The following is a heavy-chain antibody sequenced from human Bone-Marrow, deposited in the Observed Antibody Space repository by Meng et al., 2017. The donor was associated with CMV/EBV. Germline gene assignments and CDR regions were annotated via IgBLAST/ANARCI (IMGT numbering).Heavy chain of an antibody. D-gene: IGHD3-10*01. CDR2: IYYSGST. J-gene: IGHJ5*02. CDR1: GGSVSSGSYY. CDR3: ASPHHLPFIWWFDP. Sequence: SETLSLTCTVSGGSVSSGSYYWSWIRQPPGKGLEWIGYIYYSGSTNYNPSLKSRVTISVDTSKNQFSLKLSSVTAADTAVYYCASPHHLPFIWWFDPWGQGTLVAASS. V-gene: IGHV4-61*01.